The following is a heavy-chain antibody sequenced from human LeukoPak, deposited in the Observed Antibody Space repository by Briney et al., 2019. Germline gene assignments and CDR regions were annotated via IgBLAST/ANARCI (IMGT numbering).Heavy chain of an antibody. J-gene: IGHJ4*02. Sequence: GGSLRLSCAASGFSFSAYAMSWVRPAPGKGLEWVSAITGPGEGTWYADSVQGRFTTSRDNSKNTLYLQMNSLRAEDTAVYFCAKRMYGWYQIDYWGQGTLVTVSS. V-gene: IGHV3-23*01. CDR1: GFSFSAYA. CDR2: ITGPGEGT. CDR3: AKRMYGWYQIDY. D-gene: IGHD6-19*01.